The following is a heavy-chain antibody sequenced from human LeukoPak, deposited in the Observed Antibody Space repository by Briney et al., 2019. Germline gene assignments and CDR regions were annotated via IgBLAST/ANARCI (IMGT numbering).Heavy chain of an antibody. D-gene: IGHD2-15*01. CDR3: TTDFLSYSTTRSYYYYGMDV. Sequence: GGSLRLSCAASGFTFSNAWMSWVRQAPGKGLEWVGRIKSKTDGGTTDYAAPVKGRFTISRDDSKNTLYLQMNSLKTEDTAVYYCTTDFLSYSTTRSYYYYGMDVWGQGTTVTVSS. V-gene: IGHV3-15*01. CDR2: IKSKTDGGTT. J-gene: IGHJ6*02. CDR1: GFTFSNAW.